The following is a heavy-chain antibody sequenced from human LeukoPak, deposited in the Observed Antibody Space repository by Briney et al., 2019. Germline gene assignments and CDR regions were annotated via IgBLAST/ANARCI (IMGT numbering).Heavy chain of an antibody. D-gene: IGHD5-24*01. CDR1: GGSISNSNYY. J-gene: IGHJ4*02. CDR3: MRHEEEDGYNAKPFDF. V-gene: IGHV4-39*01. Sequence: SETLSLTCTVSGGSISNSNYYSGWVRQPPGKGLEWTGTIYYSGNTYYTPSLKSRVTISVDTSKNQFSLRLSSVTAADTAVYFCMRHEEEDGYNAKPFDFWGQGTLVTVSS. CDR2: IYYSGNT.